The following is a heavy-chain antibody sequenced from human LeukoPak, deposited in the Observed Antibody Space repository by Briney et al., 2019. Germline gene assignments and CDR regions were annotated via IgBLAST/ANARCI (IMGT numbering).Heavy chain of an antibody. CDR1: GFTFGSYA. J-gene: IGHJ4*02. CDR2: ISGSGGST. V-gene: IGHV3-23*01. CDR3: AKIPAYCGGDCSNY. D-gene: IGHD2-21*02. Sequence: GGSLRLSCAASGFTFGSYAMSWVRQAPGKGLEWVSDISGSGGSTYYADSVKGRFTISRDNSKNTLYLQMNSRRAEDTAVYYCAKIPAYCGGDCSNYWGQGTLVTVSS.